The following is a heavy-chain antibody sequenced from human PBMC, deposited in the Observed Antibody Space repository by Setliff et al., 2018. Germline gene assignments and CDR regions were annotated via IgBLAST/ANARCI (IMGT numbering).Heavy chain of an antibody. D-gene: IGHD1-26*01. CDR3: VKGSGFYDY. CDR2: IYLGGTT. CDR1: GFTVDDNF. V-gene: IGHV3-53*01. J-gene: IGHJ4*02. Sequence: GESLTISCAVSGFTVDDNFMTWVRQAPGKGLEWVSLIYLGGTTHYADSVKGRFVISRDTSKNMLFLQMDSLRVEDTATYYCVKGSGFYDYWGQGVPVTVSS.